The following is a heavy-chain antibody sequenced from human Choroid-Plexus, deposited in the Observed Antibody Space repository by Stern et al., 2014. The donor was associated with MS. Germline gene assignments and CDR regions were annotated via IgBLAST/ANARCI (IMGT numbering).Heavy chain of an antibody. J-gene: IGHJ5*02. D-gene: IGHD2/OR15-2a*01. Sequence: VHLVESGGGVVQPGRPLRLSCVASGFTFGSWAMHWVRQAPGKGLEWVAGVSYDGSNKYYADSVKGRFTISIDNSQNTLYMQMSSLRPEDTAVYYCAKDRQYLTYFFDHWGQGSLVTVSS. CDR3: AKDRQYLTYFFDH. CDR2: VSYDGSNK. CDR1: GFTFGSWA. V-gene: IGHV3-30*18.